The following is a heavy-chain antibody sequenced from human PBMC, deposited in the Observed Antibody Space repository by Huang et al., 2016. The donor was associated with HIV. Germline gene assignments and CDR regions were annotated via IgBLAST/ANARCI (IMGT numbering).Heavy chain of an antibody. CDR1: GFSFSTYG. J-gene: IGHJ4*02. V-gene: IGHV3-30*18. CDR3: AKDGADEEWDIDY. Sequence: VQLVESGGGVVQPGRSLRLACAASGFSFSTYGLHWVHQAPGKGLEWVAVISYDGSNKYYAHSVKGRFTISRDTSENKVYLQMNSLRHEDTAVYYCAKDGADEEWDIDYWGQGTLVTVSS. D-gene: IGHD1-26*01. CDR2: ISYDGSNK.